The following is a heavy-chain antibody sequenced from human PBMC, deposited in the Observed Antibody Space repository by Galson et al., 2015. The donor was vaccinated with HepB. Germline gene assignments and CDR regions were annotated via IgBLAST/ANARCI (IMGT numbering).Heavy chain of an antibody. CDR1: GYTFTSNG. V-gene: IGHV1-18*01. D-gene: IGHD6-13*01. J-gene: IGHJ4*02. CDR2: SSTHSGDT. CDR3: VRSGDFSGYSSR. Sequence: SVKVSCKASGYTFTSNGLSWVRQAPGRGLEWMGWSSTHSGDTKSAQKFQGRLIMTTDTSTATAYMELRSLTSDDTAVYYCVRSGDFSGYSSRWGQGTLVTVSS.